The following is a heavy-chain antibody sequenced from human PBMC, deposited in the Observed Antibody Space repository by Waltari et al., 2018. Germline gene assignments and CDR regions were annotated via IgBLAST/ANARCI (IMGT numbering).Heavy chain of an antibody. V-gene: IGHV3-7*04. CDR3: ARDRGWNTFDY. CDR1: GFTFSSYW. D-gene: IGHD6-19*01. Sequence: EVQLVESGGNLVQPGGSLRLSCAASGFTFSSYWITWVRQAPGRGLVWGANIKEDGSQTYYVDSVKGRFTISRDNAKNSLYLQMNSLRAEDTGLYYCARDRGWNTFDYWGQGTLVTVSS. CDR2: IKEDGSQT. J-gene: IGHJ4*02.